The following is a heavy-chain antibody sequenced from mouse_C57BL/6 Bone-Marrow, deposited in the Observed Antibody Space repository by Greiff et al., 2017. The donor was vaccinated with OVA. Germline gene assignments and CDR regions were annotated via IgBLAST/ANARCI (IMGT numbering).Heavy chain of an antibody. CDR3: TRRLRLRLPFAY. V-gene: IGHV6-6*01. Sequence: EVQGVESGGGLVQPGGSMKLSCAASGFTFSDAWMDWVRQSPEKGLEWVAEIRNKANNHATYYAESVKGRFTISRDDSKSSVYLQMNSLRAEDTGIYYCTRRLRLRLPFAYWGQGTLVTVSA. D-gene: IGHD3-2*02. CDR2: IRNKANNHAT. CDR1: GFTFSDAW. J-gene: IGHJ3*01.